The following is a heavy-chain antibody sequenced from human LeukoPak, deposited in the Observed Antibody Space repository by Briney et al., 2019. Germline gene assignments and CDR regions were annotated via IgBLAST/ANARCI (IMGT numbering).Heavy chain of an antibody. Sequence: PGGSLRLSCAASGFTFDDYAMHWVRQAPGEGLEWVSGISWNSGSTYYADSVKGRFTFSRDNSKNTLYLQMNSLRAEDTAVYYCAKDGFVPPPHRSSSGRPYYFDYWGQGTLVTVSS. CDR2: ISWNSGST. V-gene: IGHV3-23*01. CDR3: AKDGFVPPPHRSSSGRPYYFDY. J-gene: IGHJ4*02. CDR1: GFTFDDYA. D-gene: IGHD6-13*01.